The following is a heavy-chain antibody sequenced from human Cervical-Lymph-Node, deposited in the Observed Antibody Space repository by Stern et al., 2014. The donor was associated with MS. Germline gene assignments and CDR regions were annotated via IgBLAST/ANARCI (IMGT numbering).Heavy chain of an antibody. Sequence: QVQLVESGGGAVQPGSSLRLSCAASGFIFSNCAMHWVRQAPGKGPEWVAGISADGNPKEHVDSVRGRFTISRDNSKSTLYLQMKSLRFEDTAVYFCARGGEGDDYGYILVSNVAFDFWGQGSRVIVSS. CDR1: GFIFSNCA. J-gene: IGHJ4*02. D-gene: IGHD5-18*01. CDR3: ARGGEGDDYGYILVSNVAFDF. CDR2: ISADGNPK. V-gene: IGHV3-30*04.